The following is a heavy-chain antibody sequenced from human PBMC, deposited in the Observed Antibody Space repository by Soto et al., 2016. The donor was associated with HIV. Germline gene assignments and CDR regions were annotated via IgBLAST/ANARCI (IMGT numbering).Heavy chain of an antibody. CDR1: GFTFSDYY. V-gene: IGHV3-11*05. CDR3: ARDHSSIYYVGLDY. CDR2: ISSSSSYT. Sequence: QVQLVESGGGLVKPGGSLRLSCAASGFTFSDYYMSWIRQAPGEGLEWVSYISSSSSYTNYADSVKGRFTISRDNAKNSLYLQMNSLRAEDTAVYYCARDHSSIYYVGLDYWGQGTLVTVSS. J-gene: IGHJ4*02. D-gene: IGHD6-13*01.